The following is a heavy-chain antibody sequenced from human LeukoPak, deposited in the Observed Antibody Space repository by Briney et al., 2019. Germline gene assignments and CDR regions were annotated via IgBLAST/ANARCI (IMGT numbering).Heavy chain of an antibody. Sequence: KPSETLSLTCTVSGGSISSYYWSWIRQPPGKGLEWIGYIYYSGSTNSNPSLKSRVTISVDTSKNQFSLKLSSVTAADTAVYYCARGRRSYYGMDVWGQGTTVTVSS. CDR1: GGSISSYY. D-gene: IGHD6-19*01. J-gene: IGHJ6*02. CDR2: IYYSGST. CDR3: ARGRRSYYGMDV. V-gene: IGHV4-59*12.